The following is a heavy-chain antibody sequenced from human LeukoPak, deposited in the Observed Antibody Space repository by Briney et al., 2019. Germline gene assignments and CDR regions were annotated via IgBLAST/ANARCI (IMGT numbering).Heavy chain of an antibody. CDR2: IWYDGSNK. J-gene: IGHJ5*02. V-gene: IGHV3-33*01. CDR1: GFTFSSYG. D-gene: IGHD2-2*01. Sequence: GGSLRLSCAASGFTFSSYGMHWVRQAPGKGLEWVAVIWYDGSNKYYADSVKGRFTISRDNSKNTLYLQMNSLRAEDTAVYYCARDRGSYQPLFEFDPWGQGTLVTVSS. CDR3: ARDRGSYQPLFEFDP.